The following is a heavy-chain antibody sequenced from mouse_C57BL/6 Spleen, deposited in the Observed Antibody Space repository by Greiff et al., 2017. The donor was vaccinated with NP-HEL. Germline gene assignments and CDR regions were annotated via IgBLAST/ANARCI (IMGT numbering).Heavy chain of an antibody. V-gene: IGHV1-80*01. D-gene: IGHD1-1*01. CDR3: ARSCYYGSSYVDY. J-gene: IGHJ2*01. CDR1: GYAFSSYW. Sequence: VQLQQSGAELVKPGASVKISCKASGYAFSSYWKNWVQQRPGKGLEWIGQIYPGDGDTNYNGKIKGKVTLTADKSSSTSYMQLSSLTAEDSAVYVCARSCYYGSSYVDYWGQGTTLTVSS. CDR2: IYPGDGDT.